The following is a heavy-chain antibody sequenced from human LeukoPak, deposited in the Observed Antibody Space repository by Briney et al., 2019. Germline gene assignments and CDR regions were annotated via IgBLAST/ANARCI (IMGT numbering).Heavy chain of an antibody. CDR2: IYYSGST. Sequence: PSQTLSLTCTVSGGSISSGDYYWSWIRQPPGKGLEWIEYIYYSGSTYYNPSLKSRVTISVDTSKNQFSLKLSSVTAADTAVYYCATQESVDGEYFFDYWGQGTLVTVSS. CDR1: GGSISSGDYY. V-gene: IGHV4-30-4*08. D-gene: IGHD3-10*01. J-gene: IGHJ4*02. CDR3: ATQESVDGEYFFDY.